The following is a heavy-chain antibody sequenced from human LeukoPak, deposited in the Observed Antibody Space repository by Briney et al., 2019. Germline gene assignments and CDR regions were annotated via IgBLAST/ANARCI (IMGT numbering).Heavy chain of an antibody. CDR1: GFTFSTYH. Sequence: GGSLRLSCAASGFTFSTYHMNWVRQAPGKGLEWVSSITSGGDYTYYADSVKGRLTTSRDNAKNSLSLQLSSLRAEDTAVYYCARGHYDILTASYKWTPDYWGQGTLVTVSS. J-gene: IGHJ4*02. CDR2: ITSGGDYT. D-gene: IGHD3-9*01. V-gene: IGHV3-21*06. CDR3: ARGHYDILTASYKWTPDY.